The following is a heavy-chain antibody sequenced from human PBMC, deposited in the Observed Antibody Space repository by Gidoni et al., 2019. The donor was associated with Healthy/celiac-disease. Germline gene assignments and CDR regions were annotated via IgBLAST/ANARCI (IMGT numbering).Heavy chain of an antibody. CDR2: IWYDGSNK. Sequence: QVQLVESGGGVVQPGRSLRLSCAASGFPFSSYGMHWVSQAPGKGLEWVAVIWYDGSNKYYADSVKGRFTISRDISKNTLYLQMNSLRAEDTAVYYCARGLYYDFWSGYYSERPYYMDVWGKGTTVTVSS. D-gene: IGHD3-3*01. V-gene: IGHV3-33*01. CDR1: GFPFSSYG. J-gene: IGHJ6*03. CDR3: ARGLYYDFWSGYYSERPYYMDV.